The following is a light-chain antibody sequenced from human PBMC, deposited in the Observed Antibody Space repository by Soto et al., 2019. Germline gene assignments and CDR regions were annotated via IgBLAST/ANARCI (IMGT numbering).Light chain of an antibody. CDR3: QQYSSYPLT. V-gene: IGKV1-16*02. Sequence: DSQMTQTPCSLSASVGDRVTITCRASQGISNNLAWFQQNPGKAPKSPIYAASSLPSGVQSKFSGSESGTHFSLTINSLQPEDFSAYYRQQYSSYPLTFGGGTNVEI. J-gene: IGKJ4*01. CDR2: AAS. CDR1: QGISNN.